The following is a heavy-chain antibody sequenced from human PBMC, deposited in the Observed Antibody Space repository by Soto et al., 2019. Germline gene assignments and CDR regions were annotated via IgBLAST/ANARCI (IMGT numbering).Heavy chain of an antibody. D-gene: IGHD5-18*01. CDR3: ASGIQLWLRRINNGYSG. J-gene: IGHJ4*02. Sequence: QVQLVQSGAEVKKPESSVKVSCKAPGGTFSTYAISWVRQAPGQGLEWMGGIIPMFGTANYAQRFQDRVTITADASTNTVYMELSSLRSEDTAVYFCASGIQLWLRRINNGYSGWGQGPLVTVSS. CDR2: IIPMFGTA. V-gene: IGHV1-69*12. CDR1: GGTFSTYA.